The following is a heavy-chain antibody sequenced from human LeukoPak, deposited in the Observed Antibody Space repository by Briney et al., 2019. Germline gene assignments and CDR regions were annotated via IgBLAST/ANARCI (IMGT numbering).Heavy chain of an antibody. Sequence: ASVKVSCKASGGTFSSYAISWVRQAPGQGLEWMGGIIPIFGTANYAQKFQGRVTITTDESTSTAYMELSSLRSEDTAVCYCASASYSSGLGHFDYWGQGTLVTVPS. V-gene: IGHV1-69*05. D-gene: IGHD6-19*01. CDR2: IIPIFGTA. CDR3: ASASYSSGLGHFDY. J-gene: IGHJ4*02. CDR1: GGTFSSYA.